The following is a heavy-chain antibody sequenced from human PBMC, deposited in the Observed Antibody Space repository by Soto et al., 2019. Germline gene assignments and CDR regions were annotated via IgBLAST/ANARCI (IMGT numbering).Heavy chain of an antibody. D-gene: IGHD2-8*01. CDR3: ERMRRMDNCFDS. Sequence: ASGVAYACRAISSPYQYNGKRLEWMGWISAYNGNTNYAQKLQGRVTMTTDTSTSTAYMEMRSLRSDDTAVYYYERMRRMDNCFDSRGQGTPVPVSS. CDR2: ISAYNGNT. J-gene: IGHJ5*01. CDR1: GVAYACRA. V-gene: IGHV1-18*01.